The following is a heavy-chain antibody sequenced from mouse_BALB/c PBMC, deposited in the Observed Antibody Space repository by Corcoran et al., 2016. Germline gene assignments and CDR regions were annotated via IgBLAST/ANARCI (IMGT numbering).Heavy chain of an antibody. CDR2: INTYTGEP. Sequence: QIQLVQSGPELKKPGETVKISCKASGYTFTNYGMNWVKLAPGKGLKWMGWINTYTGEPTYADDFKGRFAFSLETSASTAYLQINNLKNEDTATYFCAKGNYGSSDYWGQGTTLTVSS. CDR1: GYTFTNYG. J-gene: IGHJ2*01. CDR3: AKGNYGSSDY. D-gene: IGHD1-1*01. V-gene: IGHV9-3-1*01.